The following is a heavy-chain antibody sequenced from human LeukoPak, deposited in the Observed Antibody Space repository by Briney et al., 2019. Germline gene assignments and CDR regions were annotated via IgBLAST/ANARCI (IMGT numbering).Heavy chain of an antibody. CDR3: ARDFSWHGSGSYYMPFDY. D-gene: IGHD3-10*01. CDR2: ISAYNGNT. Sequence: ASVKVSCKASGYTFTSYGISWVRQAPGQGLEWMGWISAYNGNTNYAQKLQGRVTMTTDTSTSTAYMELRSLRSDDTAVYYCARDFSWHGSGSYYMPFDYWGRGTLVTVSS. V-gene: IGHV1-18*04. J-gene: IGHJ4*02. CDR1: GYTFTSYG.